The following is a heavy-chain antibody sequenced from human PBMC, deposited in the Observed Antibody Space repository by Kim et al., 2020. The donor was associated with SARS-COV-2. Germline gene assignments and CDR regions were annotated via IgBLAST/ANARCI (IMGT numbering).Heavy chain of an antibody. D-gene: IGHD3-10*01. Sequence: GGSLRLSCAASGFTFSSYWMSWVRQAPGKGLEWVANIKQDGSEKYYVDSVKGRFTISRENAKNSLYLQMNSLRAEDTAVYYCARSLMVRGVIPFDYWGQGTLVTVSS. V-gene: IGHV3-7*01. J-gene: IGHJ4*02. CDR2: IKQDGSEK. CDR3: ARSLMVRGVIPFDY. CDR1: GFTFSSYW.